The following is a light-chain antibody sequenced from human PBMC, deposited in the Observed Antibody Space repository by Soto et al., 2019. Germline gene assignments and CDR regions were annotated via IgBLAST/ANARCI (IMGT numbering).Light chain of an antibody. CDR3: SSYTPSTSLV. CDR1: SSDFGAYNY. Sequence: QSVLTQPASVSGSPGQSITISCTGTSSDFGAYNYVSWYQQHPGKAPKLMIYEVSYRPSGVSNRFSGSKSGNTASLTISGLQAEDEADYYCSSYTPSTSLVFGGGTKLTVL. V-gene: IGLV2-14*01. J-gene: IGLJ2*01. CDR2: EVS.